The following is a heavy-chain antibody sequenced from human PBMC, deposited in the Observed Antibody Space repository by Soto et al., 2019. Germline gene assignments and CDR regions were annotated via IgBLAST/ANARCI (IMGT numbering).Heavy chain of an antibody. V-gene: IGHV4-4*07. CDR3: VASLAASGLNWLDP. J-gene: IGHJ5*02. CDR1: GGSISEKY. CDR2: IFANGHT. D-gene: IGHD6-13*01. Sequence: PSETLSLTCIVSGGSISEKYWNWVRQPPGKGLEWIGLIFANGHTDYNPSLKSRVTMSVDASKNQFSLRLTSMTAADTAVYYCVASLAASGLNWLDPWGRGTLVTVLL.